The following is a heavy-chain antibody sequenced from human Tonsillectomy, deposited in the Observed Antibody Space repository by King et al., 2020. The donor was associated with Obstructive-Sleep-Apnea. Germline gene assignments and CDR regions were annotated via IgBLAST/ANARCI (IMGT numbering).Heavy chain of an antibody. CDR3: AKEYSSSCSDDY. CDR1: GYSFSSYY. J-gene: IGHJ4*02. V-gene: IGHV5-10-1*03. CDR2: IDPSDSDT. Sequence: QLVQSGAEVKKPGESLRISCQGSGYSFSSYYITWVRQMPGKGLEWMGRIDPSDSDTNYSPSFQGHVTISVDKSINTAYLQWSSLKASDTAMYYCAKEYSSSCSDDYWGQGTLVTVSS. D-gene: IGHD6-13*01.